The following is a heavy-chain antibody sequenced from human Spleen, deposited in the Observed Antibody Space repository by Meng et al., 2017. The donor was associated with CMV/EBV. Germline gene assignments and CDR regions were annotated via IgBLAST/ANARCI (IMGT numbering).Heavy chain of an antibody. D-gene: IGHD5-24*01. CDR1: GGSFSGYY. J-gene: IGHJ4*02. V-gene: IGHV4-34*01. CDR2: INHSGST. Sequence: VELQQGGAGLLKPSETLSLTCAVYGGSFSGYYWSWIRQSPGKGLEWIGEINHSGSTNYNPSLKSRVTISVDTSKNQFSLKLSSVTAADTAVYYCARSTNGYNYGPLDYWGQGTLVTVSS. CDR3: ARSTNGYNYGPLDY.